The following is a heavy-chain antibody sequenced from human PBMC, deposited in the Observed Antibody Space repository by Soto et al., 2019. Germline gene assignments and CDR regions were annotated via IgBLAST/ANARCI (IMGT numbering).Heavy chain of an antibody. J-gene: IGHJ1*01. Sequence: SVKVSCKASGYTFTSYGISWVRQAPGQGLEWMGRIIPILGIANYAQKFQGRVTITADKSTSTAYMELSSLRSEDTAVYYCARWVYGDYSPLGEYFQHWGQGTLVTVSS. CDR2: IIPILGIA. CDR3: ARWVYGDYSPLGEYFQH. V-gene: IGHV1-69*04. CDR1: GYTFTSYG. D-gene: IGHD4-17*01.